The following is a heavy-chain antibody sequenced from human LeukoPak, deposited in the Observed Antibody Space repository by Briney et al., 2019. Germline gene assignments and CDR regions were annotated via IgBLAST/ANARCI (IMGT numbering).Heavy chain of an antibody. V-gene: IGHV3-23*01. D-gene: IGHD1-26*01. Sequence: GGSLRLSCAASGFTFSNSAMTWVRQAPGKGLEWVSAISNSGGDTIYTDSVKGRFTISRDNSRDTLYLQMNSLRAEDTALYYCAKGGSYAPLDYWGQGTLVTVSS. CDR2: ISNSGGDT. J-gene: IGHJ4*02. CDR1: GFTFSNSA. CDR3: AKGGSYAPLDY.